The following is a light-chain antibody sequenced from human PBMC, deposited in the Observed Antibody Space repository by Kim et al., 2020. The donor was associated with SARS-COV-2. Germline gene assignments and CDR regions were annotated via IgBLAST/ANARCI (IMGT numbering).Light chain of an antibody. CDR3: SSCTSSNTYV. Sequence: QSALTQPASVSGSPGQSITISCTGTSSDVGGYNFVSWYQQHPGKAPKLMIYDVSKWPSGVSTRFSGSKSGNTASLTISGLQAEDEADYYCSSCTSSNTYVFGAGTKVTVL. CDR1: SSDVGGYNF. J-gene: IGLJ1*01. V-gene: IGLV2-14*03. CDR2: DVS.